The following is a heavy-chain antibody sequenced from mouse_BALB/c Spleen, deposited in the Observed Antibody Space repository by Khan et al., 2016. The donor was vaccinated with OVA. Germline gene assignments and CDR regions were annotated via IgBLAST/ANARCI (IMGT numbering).Heavy chain of an antibody. CDR1: GYSITSGYA. Sequence: EVQLQESGPGLVKPSQSLSLTCTVTGYSITSGYAWNWIRQFPGNKLEWMGYISYSGGTSSNPSLKSRISITRDTSKNQFFLQLNSVTTEDTATYYCARVNYYGYYFDYWGQGTTLTVSS. J-gene: IGHJ2*01. V-gene: IGHV3-2*02. D-gene: IGHD1-1*01. CDR3: ARVNYYGYYFDY. CDR2: ISYSGGT.